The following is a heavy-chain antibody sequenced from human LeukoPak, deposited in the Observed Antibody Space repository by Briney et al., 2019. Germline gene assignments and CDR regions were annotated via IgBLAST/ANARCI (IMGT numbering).Heavy chain of an antibody. D-gene: IGHD3-10*01. CDR1: GFTLRSNY. CDR3: ASGSGSYRTPYYYMDV. J-gene: IGHJ6*03. V-gene: IGHV3-53*01. CDR2: IYSGGST. Sequence: PGGSLRLSFFASGFTLRSNYKSWVRQAPGKGLEWVLVIYSGGSTYYADSVKGRFTISRDNSKNTLYLQMSSLRAEDTAVYYCASGSGSYRTPYYYMDVWGTGTTVTVSS.